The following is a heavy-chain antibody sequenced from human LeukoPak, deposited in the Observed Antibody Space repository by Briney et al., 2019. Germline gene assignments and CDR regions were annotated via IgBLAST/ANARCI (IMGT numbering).Heavy chain of an antibody. CDR1: GFTFSSYA. V-gene: IGHV3-13*01. D-gene: IGHD3-3*01. Sequence: GGSLRLSCAASGFTFSSYAMSWVRQAPGKGLEWVSAIGTAGDTYYPGSVKGRFTISRENAKNSLYLQMNSLRAGDTAVYYCARGGVVTGYYYYGMDVWGQGTTVTVSS. J-gene: IGHJ6*02. CDR2: IGTAGDT. CDR3: ARGGVVTGYYYYGMDV.